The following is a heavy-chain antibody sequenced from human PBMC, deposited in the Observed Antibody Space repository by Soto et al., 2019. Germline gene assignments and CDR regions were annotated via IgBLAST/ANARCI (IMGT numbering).Heavy chain of an antibody. CDR3: ATNDGGGSGSQLIY. V-gene: IGHV1-2*04. CDR2: INPKNGAT. J-gene: IGHJ4*02. D-gene: IGHD6-19*01. CDR1: GNTFTGHF. Sequence: ASVKVSCKASGNTFTGHFVHWVRQAPGQGLEWMGWINPKNGATKYAQNFQDWVTMTRDTSTTTVYMEVRRLRSDDTAVYYCATNDGGGSGSQLIYWGRGTLVTVSS.